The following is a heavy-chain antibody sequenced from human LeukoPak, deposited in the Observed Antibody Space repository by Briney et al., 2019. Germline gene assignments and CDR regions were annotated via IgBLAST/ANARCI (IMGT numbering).Heavy chain of an antibody. CDR2: ISTSGRTI. CDR1: GFTFSSYE. D-gene: IGHD2/OR15-2a*01. V-gene: IGHV3-48*03. J-gene: IGHJ4*02. CDR3: ARGYFLGFDY. Sequence: GGSLRLSCAASGFTFSSYEMNWVRQAPGKGLEWVSYISTSGRTIYYADSVKGRLTISRDSAKNSLYLQMNSLRAEDAAVYYCARGYFLGFDYWGQGTLVTVSS.